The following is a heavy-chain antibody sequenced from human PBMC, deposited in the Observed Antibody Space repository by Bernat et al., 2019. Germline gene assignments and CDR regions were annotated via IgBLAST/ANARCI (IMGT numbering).Heavy chain of an antibody. CDR2: IYYSGST. D-gene: IGHD3-9*01. CDR3: AGDVLRYFPYYYGMDV. V-gene: IGHV4-59*01. CDR1: GGSISSYY. Sequence: QVQLQESGPGLVKPSETLSLTCTVSGGSISSYYWSWIRQPPGKGLEWIGYIYYSGSTNYNPSLKSRVTISVDTSKDQFSLKLSSVTAADTAVYYCAGDVLRYFPYYYGMDVWGQGTTVTVSS. J-gene: IGHJ6*02.